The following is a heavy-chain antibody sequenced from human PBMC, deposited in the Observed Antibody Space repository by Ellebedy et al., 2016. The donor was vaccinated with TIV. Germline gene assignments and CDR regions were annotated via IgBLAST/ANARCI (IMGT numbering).Heavy chain of an antibody. CDR3: ARVHSGDGYFYYYGMDV. V-gene: IGHV4-59*01. D-gene: IGHD6-13*01. CDR2: IYYTGST. Sequence: MPGGSLRLSCTVSGGSISNYYWSWIRQPPGKGLEWIGYIYYTGSTNYNPPLKSRVTISVDTSKNQFSLKLNSLTAADTAVYYCARVHSGDGYFYYYGMDVWGKGTTVTVSP. CDR1: GGSISNYY. J-gene: IGHJ6*04.